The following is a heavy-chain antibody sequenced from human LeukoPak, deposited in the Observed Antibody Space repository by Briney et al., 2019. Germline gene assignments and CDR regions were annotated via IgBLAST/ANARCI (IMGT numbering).Heavy chain of an antibody. CDR2: ISDGGIGT. CDR1: GFTFNNYA. CDR3: AKYQSTVTAIFDD. J-gene: IGHJ4*02. V-gene: IGHV3-23*01. D-gene: IGHD4-17*01. Sequence: GGSLRLSCSASGFTFNNYAMSWVRQAPGKRLEWVSSISDGGIGTYYADSVRGRFSISRDNSKNTLSLQMNSLSAEDTAMYYCAKYQSTVTAIFDDWGQGTLVTVSS.